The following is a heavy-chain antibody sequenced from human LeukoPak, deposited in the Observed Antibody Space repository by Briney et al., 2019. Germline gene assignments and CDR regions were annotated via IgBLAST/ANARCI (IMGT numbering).Heavy chain of an antibody. V-gene: IGHV1-69*05. Sequence: SSVTVSCKGSGGTFRSYAISWVRHAHGQGLEWRGGIISIFGTANYAQQFQDKVTITTDESTSTAYMELSSLRSEDTAVYYCARSLGLDGGWLAYDYWGQGNLVTVSS. D-gene: IGHD3-9*01. CDR3: ARSLGLDGGWLAYDY. J-gene: IGHJ4*02. CDR1: GGTFRSYA. CDR2: IISIFGTA.